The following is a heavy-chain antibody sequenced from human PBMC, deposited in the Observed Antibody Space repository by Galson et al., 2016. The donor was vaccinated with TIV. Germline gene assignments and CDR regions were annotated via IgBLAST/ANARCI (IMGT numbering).Heavy chain of an antibody. J-gene: IGHJ4*02. CDR3: VREAGEQLSD. D-gene: IGHD7-27*01. CDR1: GFTLSTYW. Sequence: LRLSCAASGFTLSTYWMHWVRQDPGKRLEWISSMNRDGTFTSYADSVKGRFTISRDTAKNTLYLQMNRLRVEDTAVYYCVREAGEQLSDWGQGALVTVSS. CDR2: MNRDGTFT. V-gene: IGHV3-74*03.